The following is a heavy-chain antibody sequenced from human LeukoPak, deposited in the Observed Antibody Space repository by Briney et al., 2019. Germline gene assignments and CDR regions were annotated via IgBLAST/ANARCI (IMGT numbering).Heavy chain of an antibody. Sequence: GGSLRLSCAASGFTFSSYSMNWVRQAPGKGLEWVSSISSSSSYIYYADSVKGRFTISRDNAKNPLYLQMNSLRAEDTAVYYCARARYYDILTGYYGSYGMDVWGQGTTVTVSS. CDR2: ISSSSSYI. CDR3: ARARYYDILTGYYGSYGMDV. CDR1: GFTFSSYS. D-gene: IGHD3-9*01. J-gene: IGHJ6*02. V-gene: IGHV3-21*01.